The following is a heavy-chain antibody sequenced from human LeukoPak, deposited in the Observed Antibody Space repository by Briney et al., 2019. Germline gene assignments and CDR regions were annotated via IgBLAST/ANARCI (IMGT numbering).Heavy chain of an antibody. CDR1: GFTFSSYA. Sequence: QPGGSLRLSCAASGFTFSSYALHWVRQAPGKGLEWVALISYDGSNKYNTDSVKGRFTISRDNSKNTLYLQMNSLTTEDTAVYYCAKDPRDLRTRRYCSGGSCYMGGYFDYWGQGTLVTVSS. CDR2: ISYDGSNK. D-gene: IGHD2-15*01. V-gene: IGHV3-30-3*01. CDR3: AKDPRDLRTRRYCSGGSCYMGGYFDY. J-gene: IGHJ4*02.